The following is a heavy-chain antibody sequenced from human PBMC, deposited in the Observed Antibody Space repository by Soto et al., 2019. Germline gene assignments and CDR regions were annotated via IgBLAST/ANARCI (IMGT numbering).Heavy chain of an antibody. Sequence: SETLSLTCAVYGGSFSGYYWSWIRQPPGKGLEWIGEINHSGSTNYNPSLKSRVTISVDTSKNQFSLKLSSVTAGDTAVYYCARGRWADYYYYYGMDVWGQGTTVTVSS. CDR1: GGSFSGYY. V-gene: IGHV4-34*01. CDR2: INHSGST. J-gene: IGHJ6*02. D-gene: IGHD1-26*01. CDR3: ARGRWADYYYYYGMDV.